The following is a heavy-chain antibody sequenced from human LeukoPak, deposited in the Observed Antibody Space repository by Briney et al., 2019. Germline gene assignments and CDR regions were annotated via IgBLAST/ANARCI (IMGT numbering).Heavy chain of an antibody. V-gene: IGHV4-4*07. D-gene: IGHD7-27*01. CDR2: MYTSGST. Sequence: SETLSLTCTVSGGSISNYFWTWIRQPAGKGLEWIGRMYTSGSTNYNPSLMSRVTMSVDTSKNQFSLKLSSVTAADTAVYYCARGPWGFQVSDYWGQGTLVTVSS. J-gene: IGHJ4*02. CDR3: ARGPWGFQVSDY. CDR1: GGSISNYF.